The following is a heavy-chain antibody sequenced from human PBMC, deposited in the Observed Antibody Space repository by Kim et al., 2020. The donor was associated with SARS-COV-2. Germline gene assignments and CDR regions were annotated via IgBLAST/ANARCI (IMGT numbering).Heavy chain of an antibody. Sequence: ASVKVSCKASGYPFTTYGISWVRQAPGQGLEWMGWISAYNGDTNYAQKFQDRVTLTTVTSTTTAYMELRSLRSDDTALYYCARSLGAFPNDYWGQGTLVIVSS. CDR2: ISAYNGDT. CDR3: ARSLGAFPNDY. V-gene: IGHV1-18*01. D-gene: IGHD7-27*01. J-gene: IGHJ4*02. CDR1: GYPFTTYG.